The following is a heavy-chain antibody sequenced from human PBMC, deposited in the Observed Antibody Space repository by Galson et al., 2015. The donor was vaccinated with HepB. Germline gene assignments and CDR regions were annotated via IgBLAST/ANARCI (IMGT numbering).Heavy chain of an antibody. J-gene: IGHJ2*01. V-gene: IGHV3-74*01. CDR2: IDAAGLST. CDR3: ARDQSSVFDILTASYNWYFDL. Sequence: SLRLSCAASGFTVSSNYMSWVRQAPGKGLEWVARIDAAGLSTAYADSVKGRFTIARDNAKNTLYLQMDDLRPEDTALYFCARDQSSVFDILTASYNWYFDLWGRGTLVTVST. CDR1: GFTVSSNY. D-gene: IGHD3-9*01.